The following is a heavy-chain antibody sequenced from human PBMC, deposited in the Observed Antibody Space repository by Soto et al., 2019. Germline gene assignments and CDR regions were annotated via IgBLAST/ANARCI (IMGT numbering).Heavy chain of an antibody. D-gene: IGHD3-22*01. V-gene: IGHV1-69*06. CDR2: TIPTFNTG. J-gene: IGHJ4*02. CDR3: ARRTSSGYYRYFDS. Sequence: QVQLVQSGAEVKKPGSSVKVSCKASGGTFSNSPISWVRQAPGQGLEWMGGTIPTFNTGNYAQKFQGRITITADKSTNTAYIELSSLRSEDTAVYYCARRTSSGYYRYFDSWGQGTLVTVSS. CDR1: GGTFSNSP.